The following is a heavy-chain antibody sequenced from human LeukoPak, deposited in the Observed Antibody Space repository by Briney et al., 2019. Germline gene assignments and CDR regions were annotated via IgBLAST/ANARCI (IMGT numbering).Heavy chain of an antibody. D-gene: IGHD3-10*01. CDR2: ISGDGSAT. Sequence: GGSLRLSCAASGFSNYAMAWVRQAPGKGLEWVSAISGDGSATYYGNSVKGRFTISRDSSKNTLYLQMNSLRAEDTAVFYCAKYWGSSYNYAPFDSWGQGTLVTVSS. CDR1: GFSNYA. V-gene: IGHV3-23*01. CDR3: AKYWGSSYNYAPFDS. J-gene: IGHJ4*02.